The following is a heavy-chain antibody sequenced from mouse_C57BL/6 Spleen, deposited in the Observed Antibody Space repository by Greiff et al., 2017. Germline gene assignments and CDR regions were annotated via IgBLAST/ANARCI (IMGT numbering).Heavy chain of an antibody. D-gene: IGHD3-1*01. J-gene: IGHJ2*01. Sequence: QVQLQQPGAELVRPGSSVKLSCKASGYTFTSYWMHWVKQRPIQGLEWIGNIDPSDSETHYNQKFKDKATLTVHKSSSTAYMQLSSLTSEDSAVYYCARSASGGYFDYWGQGTTLTVSS. CDR2: IDPSDSET. CDR1: GYTFTSYW. CDR3: ARSASGGYFDY. V-gene: IGHV1-52*01.